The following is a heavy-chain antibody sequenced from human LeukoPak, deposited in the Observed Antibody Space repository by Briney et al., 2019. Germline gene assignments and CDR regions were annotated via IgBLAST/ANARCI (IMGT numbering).Heavy chain of an antibody. J-gene: IGHJ4*01. CDR1: GFTFGSYS. D-gene: IGHD2-2*01. Sequence: PGRSLRLSCAASGFTFGSYSMHWVRQAPGKRLEWVAVTSSDGGIKYYADSVKGRLTISRDNSKNTLYLQMNSLRAEDTGVYYCARDPVPAAARHFDYWGRGTLVTVSS. CDR3: ARDPVPAAARHFDY. V-gene: IGHV3-30*04. CDR2: TSSDGGIK.